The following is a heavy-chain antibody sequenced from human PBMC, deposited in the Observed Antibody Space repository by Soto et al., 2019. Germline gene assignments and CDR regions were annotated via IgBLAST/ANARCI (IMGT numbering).Heavy chain of an antibody. D-gene: IGHD6-13*01. Sequence: QVQLQESGPGLVMPSGTLSLTCAVSGDSISSSNWWSWVRQPPGKGLEWIGEIYHSGSTNYNPSLKSRVTISVDKSKNQFSLKLSSVTAADTAVYYCARAGIAAAGTRQGDYWGQGTLVTVSS. CDR3: ARAGIAAAGTRQGDY. J-gene: IGHJ4*02. CDR1: GDSISSSNW. CDR2: IYHSGST. V-gene: IGHV4-4*02.